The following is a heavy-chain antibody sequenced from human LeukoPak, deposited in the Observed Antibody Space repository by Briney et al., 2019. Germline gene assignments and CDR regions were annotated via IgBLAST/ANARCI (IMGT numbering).Heavy chain of an antibody. CDR3: AVPSPRGYSYGPEDYYYGMDV. D-gene: IGHD5-18*01. V-gene: IGHV1-2*02. CDR2: INPNSGDT. J-gene: IGHJ6*02. Sequence: ASVKLSCTASGYTFTGYYMHWVRQAPGQGLEWMGWINPNSGDTNYAQKLKGRVTMTRDTAISTAYMQLSRLSSDDTAGYCCAVPSPRGYSYGPEDYYYGMDVWGQGTTVTVSS. CDR1: GYTFTGYY.